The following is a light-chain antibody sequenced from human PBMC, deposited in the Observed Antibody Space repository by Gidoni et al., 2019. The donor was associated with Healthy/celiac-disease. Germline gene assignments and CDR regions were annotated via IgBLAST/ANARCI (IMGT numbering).Light chain of an antibody. J-gene: IGLJ2*01. CDR1: ALPKKY. CDR2: EDS. CDR3: YSTDSSGNHRV. Sequence: SYELTHPPSVSVSPGHTARITCSGDALPKKYAYWYQQKSGQAPVLVIYEDSKRPSGIPARVSGSSSGTMATLTISGAQVEDEADYYCYSTDSSGNHRVFGGGTKLTVL. V-gene: IGLV3-10*01.